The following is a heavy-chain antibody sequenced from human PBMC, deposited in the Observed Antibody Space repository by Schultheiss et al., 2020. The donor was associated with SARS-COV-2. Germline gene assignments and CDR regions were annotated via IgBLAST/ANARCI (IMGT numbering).Heavy chain of an antibody. V-gene: IGHV3-48*01. CDR2: IRSTGSSGTSI. Sequence: GESLKISCAASGFTFSSYGMHWVRQAPGKGLEWISYIRSTGSSGTSIYYTDSVKGRFTISRDNSKNTLYLQMNSLRAEDTAVYYCARDDSNAYWFDPWGQGTLVTVSS. CDR3: ARDDSNAYWFDP. J-gene: IGHJ5*02. CDR1: GFTFSSYG. D-gene: IGHD4-11*01.